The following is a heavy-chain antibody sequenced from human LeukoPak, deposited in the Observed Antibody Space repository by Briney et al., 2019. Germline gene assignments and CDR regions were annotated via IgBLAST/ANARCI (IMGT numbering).Heavy chain of an antibody. CDR1: GFTFSSYA. D-gene: IGHD3-22*01. Sequence: PGGSLRLSCAASGFTFSSYAMSWVRQAPGEGLEWIGEINHSGSTNYNPSLKSRVTISVDTSKNQFSLKLSSVTAADTAVYYCARWAYYYDSSGSGRAFDIWGQGTMVTVSS. CDR3: ARWAYYYDSSGSGRAFDI. J-gene: IGHJ3*02. CDR2: INHSGST. V-gene: IGHV4-34*01.